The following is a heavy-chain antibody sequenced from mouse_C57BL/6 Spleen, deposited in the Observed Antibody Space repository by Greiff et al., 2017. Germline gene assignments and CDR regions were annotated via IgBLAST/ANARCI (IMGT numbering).Heavy chain of an antibody. CDR3: AESFNYYGSSWFAY. CDR2: IDPANGNT. D-gene: IGHD1-1*01. Sequence: EVQGVESVAELVRPGASVKLSCTASGFNIKNTYMHWVKQRPEQGLEWIGRIDPANGNTKYAPKCQGKATITADTSSNTAYLQLSSLTSEDTAIYYCAESFNYYGSSWFAYWGQGTLVTVSA. V-gene: IGHV14-3*01. CDR1: GFNIKNTY. J-gene: IGHJ3*01.